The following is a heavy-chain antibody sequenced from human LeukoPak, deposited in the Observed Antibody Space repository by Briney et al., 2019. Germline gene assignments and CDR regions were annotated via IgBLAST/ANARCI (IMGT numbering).Heavy chain of an antibody. J-gene: IGHJ4*02. CDR3: ARAPRSGGSCYFDY. CDR2: INHSGST. Sequence: SETLSLTCAVYGGSFSGYYWSWIRQPPEKGLEWIGEINHSGSTNYNPSLKSRVTISVDTSKNQFSLKLSSVTAADTAVYYCARAPRSGGSCYFDYWGQGTLVTVSS. CDR1: GGSFSGYY. V-gene: IGHV4-34*01. D-gene: IGHD2-15*01.